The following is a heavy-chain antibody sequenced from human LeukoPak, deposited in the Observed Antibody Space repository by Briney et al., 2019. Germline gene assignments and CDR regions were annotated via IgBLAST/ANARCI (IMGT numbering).Heavy chain of an antibody. V-gene: IGHV1-8*01. Sequence: ASVKVSCKASGYTFTSCDINWVRQATGQGLEWMGWMNPNSGNTGYAQKFQGRVTMTRNTSISTAYMELSSLRSEDTAVYYCARGTPLYYESWSGDYTGFDYWGQGTLVTVSS. CDR2: MNPNSGNT. J-gene: IGHJ4*02. D-gene: IGHD3-3*01. CDR1: GYTFTSCD. CDR3: ARGTPLYYESWSGDYTGFDY.